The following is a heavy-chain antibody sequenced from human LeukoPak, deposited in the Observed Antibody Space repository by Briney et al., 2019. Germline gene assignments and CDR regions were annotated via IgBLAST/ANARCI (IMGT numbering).Heavy chain of an antibody. CDR2: IKKDGSEE. J-gene: IGHJ3*01. CDR1: GFTLNSYL. CDR3: ARSNPNKNDLDL. D-gene: IGHD1-14*01. Sequence: QPAGSLTLSCAAYGFTLNSYLMSWVRQAPGRGLEWVANIKKDGSEESYLDSVKGRFTVSRDNAKNSLFLQMNSLRGEDTAVYYCARSNPNKNDLDLWGQGTMVTISS. V-gene: IGHV3-7*01.